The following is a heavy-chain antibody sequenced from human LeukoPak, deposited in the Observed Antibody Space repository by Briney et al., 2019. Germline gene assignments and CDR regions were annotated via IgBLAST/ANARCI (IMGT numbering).Heavy chain of an antibody. Sequence: SETLSLTCAVSGGSISSGGYSWSWIRQPPGKGLEWIGYIYHSGSTYYNPSLKSRVTISVDRSKNQFSLKLSSVTAADTAVYYCVGAKQWLSFDMWGQGTMVTVSS. CDR2: IYHSGST. J-gene: IGHJ3*02. CDR3: VGAKQWLSFDM. D-gene: IGHD5-18*01. CDR1: GGSISSGGYS. V-gene: IGHV4-30-2*01.